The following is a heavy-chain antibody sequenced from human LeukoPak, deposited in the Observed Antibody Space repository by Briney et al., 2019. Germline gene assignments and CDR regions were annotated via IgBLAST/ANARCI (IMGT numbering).Heavy chain of an antibody. CDR3: AAAPILRGEGGEHYKYGMDV. Sequence: SETLSLTCTVSGGSISSSSAYWGWIRQPPGKGLEWIGSIYYSKNTYYNPSLKSRVTISADTSKNQFSLKLSSVTAADTAVYYCAAAPILRGEGGEHYKYGMDVWGQGTTVIVSS. J-gene: IGHJ6*02. CDR1: GGSISSSSAY. V-gene: IGHV4-39*07. D-gene: IGHD2-2*02. CDR2: IYYSKNT.